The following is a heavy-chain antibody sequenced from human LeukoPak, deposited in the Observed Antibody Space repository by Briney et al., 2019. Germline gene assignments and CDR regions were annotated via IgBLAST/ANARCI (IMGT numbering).Heavy chain of an antibody. Sequence: GGSLRLSCAASGFTFSSYAMTWVRQAPGKGLEWVSGICASGAATHYADTVKGRFTISRDNSRNTLYLQMNTLRAEDTAVYYCAKRPRDSSGYYLGAFDIWGQGTMVTVSS. D-gene: IGHD3-22*01. J-gene: IGHJ3*02. CDR2: ICASGAAT. CDR3: AKRPRDSSGYYLGAFDI. CDR1: GFTFSSYA. V-gene: IGHV3-23*01.